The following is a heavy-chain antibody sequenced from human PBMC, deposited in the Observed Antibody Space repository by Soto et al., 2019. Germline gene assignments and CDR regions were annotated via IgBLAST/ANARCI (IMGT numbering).Heavy chain of an antibody. Sequence: PGGSLRLSCTASGFTFDDYAMHWVRQGPGRGLEWVSGITWNSGKIAYADSVKGRFTIARDDDNNSLYLKMNSLRPEDTALYYCVKDSYADFHRVLSTAEYFFDYWGPGTLLTVSS. V-gene: IGHV3-9*01. CDR1: GFTFDDYA. J-gene: IGHJ4*01. D-gene: IGHD2-15*01. CDR2: ITWNSGKI. CDR3: VKDSYADFHRVLSTAEYFFDY.